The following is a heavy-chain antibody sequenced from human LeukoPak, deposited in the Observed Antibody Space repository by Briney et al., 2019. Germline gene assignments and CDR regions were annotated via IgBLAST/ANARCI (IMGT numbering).Heavy chain of an antibody. Sequence: ASVKVSCKASGYTFSTYAMHWVRQAPGQRLEWMGWISTGNGYTEYSQMFQGRLTITRDTSASTAYMELSSLRSEDTAVYYCAKDGSGWSFDYWGQGTLVTVPS. CDR3: AKDGSGWSFDY. CDR2: ISTGNGYT. J-gene: IGHJ4*02. V-gene: IGHV1-3*04. CDR1: GYTFSTYA. D-gene: IGHD6-19*01.